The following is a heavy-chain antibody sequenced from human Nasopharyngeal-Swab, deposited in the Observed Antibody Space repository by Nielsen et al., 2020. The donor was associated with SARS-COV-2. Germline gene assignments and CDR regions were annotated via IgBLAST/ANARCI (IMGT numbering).Heavy chain of an antibody. CDR1: GYSFTIYW. Sequence: GESLKISCQGSGYSFTIYWIAWVRQIPGKGLEWMGIIYPGDSDTNYSPSFQGQVTISADKSINTAYLQWSSLKASGTAMYYCAGQMGPTGLMDVWGQGTTVTVSS. CDR3: AGQMGPTGLMDV. CDR2: IYPGDSDT. D-gene: IGHD1-14*01. V-gene: IGHV5-51*01. J-gene: IGHJ6*02.